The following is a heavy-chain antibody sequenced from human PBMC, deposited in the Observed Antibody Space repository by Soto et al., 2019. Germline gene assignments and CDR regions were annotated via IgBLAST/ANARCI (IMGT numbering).Heavy chain of an antibody. CDR1: GYTFTGYY. J-gene: IGHJ4*02. Sequence: ASVKVSCKASGYTFTGYYMHWVRQAPGKGLEWMGWINPNSGGTNYAQKFQGWVTMTRDTSISTAYMELSRLRSDDTAVYYCARVAVGTSYSSRYYDYWGQGTLVTVSS. V-gene: IGHV1-2*04. CDR2: INPNSGGT. D-gene: IGHD6-13*01. CDR3: ARVAVGTSYSSRYYDY.